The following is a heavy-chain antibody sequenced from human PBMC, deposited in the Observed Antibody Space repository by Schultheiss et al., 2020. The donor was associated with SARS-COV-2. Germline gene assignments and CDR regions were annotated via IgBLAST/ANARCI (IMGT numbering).Heavy chain of an antibody. CDR1: GFTFSSYA. CDR3: AREKMGDYRYFDY. CDR2: ISSSGSTI. D-gene: IGHD4-11*01. V-gene: IGHV3-48*03. J-gene: IGHJ4*02. Sequence: GGSLRLSCAASGFTFSSYAMSWVRQAPGKGLEWVSYISSSGSTIYYADSVKGRFTISRDNAKNSLYLQMNSLRAEDTAVYYCAREKMGDYRYFDYWGQGTLVTVSS.